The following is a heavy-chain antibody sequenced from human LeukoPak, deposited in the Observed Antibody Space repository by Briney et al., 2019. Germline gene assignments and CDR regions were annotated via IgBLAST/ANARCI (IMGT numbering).Heavy chain of an antibody. J-gene: IGHJ4*02. CDR3: AAWRGSNWFDY. V-gene: IGHV3-53*01. Sequence: PGGSLRLSCAASGFDVSSNSMSWVRQAPGKGLEWVSVIFSGGSTNYANSMKGRFTISRDNSKNTLYLQMNSLRGEDTAVYYFAAWRGSNWFDYWGQGTQVTVSS. CDR2: IFSGGST. D-gene: IGHD6-13*01. CDR1: GFDVSSNS.